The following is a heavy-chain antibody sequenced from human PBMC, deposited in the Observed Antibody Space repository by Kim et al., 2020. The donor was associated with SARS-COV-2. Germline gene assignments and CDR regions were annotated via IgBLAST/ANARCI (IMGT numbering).Heavy chain of an antibody. D-gene: IGHD3-3*02. Sequence: ASVKVSCEASTYIFTDYYIHWVRQAPGQGLEWMGWINFNSGDTNYAQNFQGRVTMTRDTSISTAYMELSRLRSDDTAVYYCARGIDRCGPGTRVTVTS. CDR2: INFNSGDT. J-gene: IGHJ5*02. CDR3: ARGIDR. CDR1: TYIFTDYY. V-gene: IGHV1-2*02.